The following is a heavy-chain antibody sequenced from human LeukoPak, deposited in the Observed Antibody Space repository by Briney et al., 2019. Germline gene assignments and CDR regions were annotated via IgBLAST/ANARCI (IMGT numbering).Heavy chain of an antibody. CDR1: GFTFSSYG. V-gene: IGHV3-30*18. J-gene: IGHJ6*02. Sequence: PGGSLRLSCAASGFTFSSYGMHWVRQAPGKGLEWVAVISYDGRNKYYVDSVKGRFTISRDNSKNTLYLQMNSLRAEDTAVYYCAKGLDWDSGSESNYYYYYYDMDVWGQGTTVTVSS. CDR3: AKGLDWDSGSESNYYYYYYDMDV. CDR2: ISYDGRNK. D-gene: IGHD3-10*01.